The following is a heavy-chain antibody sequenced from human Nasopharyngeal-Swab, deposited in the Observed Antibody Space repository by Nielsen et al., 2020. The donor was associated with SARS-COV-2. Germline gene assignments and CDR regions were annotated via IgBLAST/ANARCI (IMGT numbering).Heavy chain of an antibody. D-gene: IGHD6-19*01. CDR3: ARAGIAVAAKNDY. V-gene: IGHV1-18*04. J-gene: IGHJ4*02. Sequence: ASVKVSCKASGYTFTSDSISWVRQAPGQGLEWMGWISAYNGNTNYAQKLQGRVTMTTDTSTSTDYMELRRLRSEDTAVYDCARAGIAVAAKNDYWGQGTLVTVSS. CDR1: GYTFTSDS. CDR2: ISAYNGNT.